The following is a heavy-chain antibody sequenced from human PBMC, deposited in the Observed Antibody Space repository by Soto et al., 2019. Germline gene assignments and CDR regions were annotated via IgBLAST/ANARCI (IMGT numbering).Heavy chain of an antibody. CDR3: ARISSNWGSYYYGMDV. Sequence: SGPTLVNPAQTLTLACTFSVVSLSNSGMCVSWIRQPPGKALEWLALIDWDDDKYYSTSLKTRLTISKDTSKNQVVLTMTNMDPVDTATYYCARISSNWGSYYYGMDVWGQGTTVTVSS. CDR1: VVSLSNSGMC. D-gene: IGHD7-27*01. V-gene: IGHV2-70*01. CDR2: IDWDDDK. J-gene: IGHJ6*02.